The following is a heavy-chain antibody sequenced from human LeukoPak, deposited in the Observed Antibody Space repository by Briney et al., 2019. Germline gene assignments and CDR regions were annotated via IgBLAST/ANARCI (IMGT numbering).Heavy chain of an antibody. CDR3: ARGWVYGSGSYHFDY. D-gene: IGHD3-10*01. CDR1: GGSISSYY. V-gene: IGHV4-59*01. CDR2: IYYSGST. Sequence: SETLSLTCTVSGGSISSYYWSWIRQPPGKGLEWIGYIYYSGSTNYNPSLKSRVTISVDTSKNQFSLKLSSVTAADTAMYYCARGWVYGSGSYHFDYWGRGTLVIVSS. J-gene: IGHJ4*02.